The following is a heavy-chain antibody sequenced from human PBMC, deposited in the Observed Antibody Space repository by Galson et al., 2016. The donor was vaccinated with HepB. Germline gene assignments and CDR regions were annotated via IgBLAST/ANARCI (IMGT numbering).Heavy chain of an antibody. V-gene: IGHV3-11*04. CDR1: GFTFSDYY. Sequence: SLRLSCAASGFTFSDYYSSWIRQAPGKGLEWISYISASGSAIYYADSVKGRFTISRDNAEKSLYLQMNSLRAEDTAVYYCASPRGRLVMPPDYWGQGTLVTVSS. CDR3: ASPRGRLVMPPDY. CDR2: ISASGSAI. J-gene: IGHJ4*02. D-gene: IGHD6-6*01.